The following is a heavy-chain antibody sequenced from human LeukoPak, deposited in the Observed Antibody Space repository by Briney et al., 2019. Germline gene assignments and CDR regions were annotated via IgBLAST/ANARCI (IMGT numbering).Heavy chain of an antibody. Sequence: GGSLRLSCAASGFTFSSYWMSWVRQAPGKGLEWVANIKQDGSEKYYVDSVKGRFTISRDNAKNSLYLQMNSLRAEDTAVYYCASFPIFVRFEDAFDIWGQGTMVTVSS. CDR2: IKQDGSEK. V-gene: IGHV3-7*01. J-gene: IGHJ3*02. CDR3: ASFPIFVRFEDAFDI. CDR1: GFTFSSYW.